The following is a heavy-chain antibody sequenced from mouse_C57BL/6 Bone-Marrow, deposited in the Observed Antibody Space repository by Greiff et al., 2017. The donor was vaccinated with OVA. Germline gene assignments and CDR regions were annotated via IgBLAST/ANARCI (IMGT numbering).Heavy chain of an antibody. J-gene: IGHJ4*01. V-gene: IGHV5-17*01. Sequence: EVMLVESGGGLVKPGGSLKLSCAASGFTFSDYGMHWVRQAPEKGLEWVAYISSGSSTIYYAATVKGRFTISRDNAKNTLFLQMTSLRSEDTAMYYCAPYAMDYWGQGTSVTVSS. CDR3: APYAMDY. CDR1: GFTFSDYG. CDR2: ISSGSSTI.